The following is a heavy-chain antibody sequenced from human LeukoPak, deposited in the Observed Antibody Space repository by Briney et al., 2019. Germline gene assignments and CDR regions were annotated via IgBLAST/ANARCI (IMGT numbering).Heavy chain of an antibody. CDR2: INPSGGST. J-gene: IGHJ4*02. D-gene: IGHD3-10*01. CDR1: GYTFTSYY. CDR3: ARGSAMVRGVIIDDYFDY. V-gene: IGHV1-46*01. Sequence: GASVKVSCKASGYTFTSYYMHWVRQAPGQGLEWMGIINPSGGSTSYAQKFQGRVTMTRDTSTSTVYMELSSLRSEDTAVYYCARGSAMVRGVIIDDYFDYWGQGTLVTVSS.